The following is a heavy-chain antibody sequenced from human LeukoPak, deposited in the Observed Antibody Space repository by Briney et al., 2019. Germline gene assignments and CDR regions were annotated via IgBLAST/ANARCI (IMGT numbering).Heavy chain of an antibody. V-gene: IGHV1-18*04. CDR1: GHTFTSYG. J-gene: IGHJ5*02. CDR2: ISADNGNT. Sequence: ASVKVSCKGSGHTFTSYGISWVRQAPGEGLEWMGWISADNGNTNYEQKFQGRVTMTTDTSTNTAYMELRSLRSDDTAVYYCARGPRRQQLVRDNWFDPWGQGTLVTVSS. CDR3: ARGPRRQQLVRDNWFDP. D-gene: IGHD6-13*01.